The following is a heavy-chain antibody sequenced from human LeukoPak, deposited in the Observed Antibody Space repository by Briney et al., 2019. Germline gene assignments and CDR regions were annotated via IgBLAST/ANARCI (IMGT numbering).Heavy chain of an antibody. J-gene: IGHJ4*02. CDR3: TRRGSGYDHWHFDY. D-gene: IGHD5-12*01. Sequence: GESLKISCQGLGYSFSIYWIAWVRQMPGKGLEWMGIIYGGDSDDRYSPSFQGQVTISADKSMNTAYLQWSSLKASDIAMYYCTRRGSGYDHWHFDYWGQGTLVTVSS. CDR2: IYGGDSDD. V-gene: IGHV5-51*01. CDR1: GYSFSIYW.